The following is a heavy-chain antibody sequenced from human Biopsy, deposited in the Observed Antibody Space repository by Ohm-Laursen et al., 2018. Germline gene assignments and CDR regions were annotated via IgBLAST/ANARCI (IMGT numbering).Heavy chain of an antibody. V-gene: IGHV3-30*18. CDR2: ISYDGSGE. Sequence: SLRLSCTASGFTFTSYGMHWVRQAPGKGLEWVAVISYDGSGEHYADSLQGRLTISRDNSKNTLYLQMNSLRADDTAVYYCAKSGIGTVTRHFDLWGQGTLVTVSS. D-gene: IGHD4-17*01. CDR1: GFTFTSYG. CDR3: AKSGIGTVTRHFDL. J-gene: IGHJ4*02.